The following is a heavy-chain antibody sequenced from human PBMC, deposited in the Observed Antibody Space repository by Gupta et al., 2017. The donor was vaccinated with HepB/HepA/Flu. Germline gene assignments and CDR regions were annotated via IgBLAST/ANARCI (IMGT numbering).Heavy chain of an antibody. CDR1: GFTFSSYG. J-gene: IGHJ6*02. V-gene: IGHV3-33*01. Sequence: QVQLVESGGGVVQPGRSLRLSCAASGFTFSSYGMHWVRQAPGKGLEWVAIIWYDESNKYYGDSVKGRFTISRDTSKNTLYLQMDSLRAEDTAVYYCARDRRQLHYYYYGMDIWGQGTTVTVSS. CDR3: ARDRRQLHYYYYGMDI. D-gene: IGHD1-1*01. CDR2: IWYDESNK.